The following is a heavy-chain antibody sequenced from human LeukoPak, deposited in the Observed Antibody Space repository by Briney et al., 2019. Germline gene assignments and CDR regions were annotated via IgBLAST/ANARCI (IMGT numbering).Heavy chain of an antibody. CDR3: ARLNGVSDPAFDY. CDR2: ISSSSSYI. Sequence: PGGSLRLSCAASGFTFSSYSMNWVRQAPGKGLEWVSSISSSSSYIYYADSVKGRFTISRDNAKNSLCLQMNSLRAEDTAVYYCARLNGVSDPAFDYWGQGTLVTVSS. J-gene: IGHJ4*02. CDR1: GFTFSSYS. V-gene: IGHV3-21*01. D-gene: IGHD2-8*01.